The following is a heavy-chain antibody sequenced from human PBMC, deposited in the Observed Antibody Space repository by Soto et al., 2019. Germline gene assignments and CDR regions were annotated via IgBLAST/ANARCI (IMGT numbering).Heavy chain of an antibody. J-gene: IGHJ4*02. V-gene: IGHV1-46*03. CDR3: ARGCSGIGCSAHYY. CDR2: INPSGGGT. CDR1: GYTFTSYG. D-gene: IGHD2-2*01. Sequence: ASVKVSCKASGYTFTSYGISWVRQAPGQGLEWMGWINPSGGGTSYAQKFQGRVTMTRDTSTSTVYMEMSSLRSEDTAVYYCARGCSGIGCSAHYYWGQGTLVTVSS.